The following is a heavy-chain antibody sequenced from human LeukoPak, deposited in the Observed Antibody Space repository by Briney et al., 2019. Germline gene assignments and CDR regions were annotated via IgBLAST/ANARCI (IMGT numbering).Heavy chain of an antibody. CDR3: ARDSTVTTGLDY. CDR2: MNPNSGNT. CDR1: GYTFTSYD. D-gene: IGHD4-17*01. J-gene: IGHJ4*02. V-gene: IGHV1-8*01. Sequence: GASVKVSCKASGYTFTSYDINWVRQATGQGLEWMGWMNPNSGNTGYAQKFQGRVTMTRNTSISTAYMELSSLRSEDTAVYYCARDSTVTTGLDYWGQGTLVTVSS.